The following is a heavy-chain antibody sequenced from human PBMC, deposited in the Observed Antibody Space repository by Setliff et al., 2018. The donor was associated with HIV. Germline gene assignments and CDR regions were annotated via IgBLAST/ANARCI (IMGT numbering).Heavy chain of an antibody. D-gene: IGHD3-16*02. J-gene: IGHJ3*01. CDR1: GFNFSRYA. CDR3: ARDQLYNKETFDV. Sequence: GGSLRLSCAAFGFNFSRYAIHWVRQAPGKGLQWVANIKEDGREIYYGQFVKGRFTISRDNAKNSLYLQMNSLRAEDTTVYYCARDQLYNKETFDVWGQGTLVSVSS. CDR2: IKEDGREI. V-gene: IGHV3-7*01.